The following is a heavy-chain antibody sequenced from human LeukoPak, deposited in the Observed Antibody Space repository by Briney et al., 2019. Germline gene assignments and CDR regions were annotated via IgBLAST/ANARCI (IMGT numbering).Heavy chain of an antibody. J-gene: IGHJ4*02. V-gene: IGHV3-20*04. CDR3: AKVTVLTGYPLFDY. Sequence: PGGSLRLSCAASGFSFDDYGMNWVRQAPGKGLEWVSGINWNGGSTGYADSVKGRFTISRDNSKNTLYLQMNSLRAEDTAVYYCAKVTVLTGYPLFDYWGQGTLVTVSS. D-gene: IGHD3-9*01. CDR2: INWNGGST. CDR1: GFSFDDYG.